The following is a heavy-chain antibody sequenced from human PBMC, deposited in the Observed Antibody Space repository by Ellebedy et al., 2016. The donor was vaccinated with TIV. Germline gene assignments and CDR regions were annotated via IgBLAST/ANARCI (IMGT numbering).Heavy chain of an antibody. D-gene: IGHD1-1*01. CDR1: GFTFSRYG. J-gene: IGHJ4*02. Sequence: GEPLKISXAASGFTFSRYGMHWVRQAPGKGLEWVASIWYDGSSKYYGDSVKGRFSISRDNSKNTLYLQMNSLRVEDTAVFYCARDPSLDWNLDYWGQGTLVTVSS. V-gene: IGHV3-33*01. CDR3: ARDPSLDWNLDY. CDR2: IWYDGSSK.